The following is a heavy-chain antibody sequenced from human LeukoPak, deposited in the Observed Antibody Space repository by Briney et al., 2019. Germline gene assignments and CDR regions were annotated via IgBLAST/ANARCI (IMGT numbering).Heavy chain of an antibody. J-gene: IGHJ1*01. Sequence: EAPVSVSCKASGYTFSDYYMHWVRQAPGQGLEWMGWINPYSGGTNYAEKFQGRVTMTRDTSITTAYMELSSLRSDDTAMYYCATLRRSGWYIGDWGQGTLDTVSS. CDR2: INPYSGGT. D-gene: IGHD6-19*01. V-gene: IGHV1-2*02. CDR3: ATLRRSGWYIGD. CDR1: GYTFSDYY.